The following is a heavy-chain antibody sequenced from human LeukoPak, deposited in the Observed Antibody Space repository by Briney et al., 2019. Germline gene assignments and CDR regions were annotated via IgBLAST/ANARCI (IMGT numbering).Heavy chain of an antibody. Sequence: GASVKVSCKASGYTFTGYYMHWVRQAPGQGLEWLGWINPNSGGTNYAQKFQGRVTMTRDTSLSTAYMELSRLRSDDTAVYYCARVGSYSYGYHYYYYYMDVWGKGTTVTVSS. V-gene: IGHV1-2*02. CDR2: INPNSGGT. CDR3: ARVGSYSYGYHYYYYYMDV. D-gene: IGHD5-18*01. CDR1: GYTFTGYY. J-gene: IGHJ6*03.